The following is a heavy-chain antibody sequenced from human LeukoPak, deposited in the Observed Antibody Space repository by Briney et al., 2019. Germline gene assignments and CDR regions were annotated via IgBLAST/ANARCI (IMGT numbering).Heavy chain of an antibody. Sequence: GGSLRLSCAASGFTFSSYEMNWVRQAPGKGLEWVSYISSSGSTIYYADSVKGRFTISRDNAKNSLYLQMNSLRAEDTAVYYCTRSLTVRGVVDYWGQGTLVTVSS. V-gene: IGHV3-48*03. CDR3: TRSLTVRGVVDY. CDR1: GFTFSSYE. J-gene: IGHJ4*02. D-gene: IGHD3-10*01. CDR2: ISSSGSTI.